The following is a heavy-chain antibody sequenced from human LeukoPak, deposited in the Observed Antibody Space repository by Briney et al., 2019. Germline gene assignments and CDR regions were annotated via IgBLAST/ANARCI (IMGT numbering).Heavy chain of an antibody. CDR1: GGSISSTTYY. Sequence: RASETMSLTCTVSGGSISSTTYYWGWIRQPPGKGLEWIGRIYYSGSTYYNPSLKSRVTISVDTSNNQFSLNVSSVTAADTAVYYCARKGWSYGDVPSWGQGTLVTVSS. D-gene: IGHD4-17*01. J-gene: IGHJ4*02. CDR3: ARKGWSYGDVPS. V-gene: IGHV4-39*07. CDR2: IYYSGST.